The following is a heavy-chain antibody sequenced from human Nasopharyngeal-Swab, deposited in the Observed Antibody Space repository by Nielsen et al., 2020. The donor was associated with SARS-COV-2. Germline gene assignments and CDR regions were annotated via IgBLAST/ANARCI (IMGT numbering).Heavy chain of an antibody. CDR2: INHSGST. CDR3: ARGATLLYNDFDY. J-gene: IGHJ4*02. CDR1: GGSISSSSYY. V-gene: IGHV4-39*07. Sequence: SETLSLTCTVSGGSISSSSYYWGWIRQPPGKGLEWIGEINHSGSTNYNPSLKSRVTISVDTSKNQFSLKLSSVTAADTAVYYCARGATLLYNDFDYWGQGTLVTVSS. D-gene: IGHD1-26*01.